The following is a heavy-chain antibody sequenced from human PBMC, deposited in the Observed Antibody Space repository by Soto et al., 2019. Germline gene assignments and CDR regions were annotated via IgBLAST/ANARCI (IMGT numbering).Heavy chain of an antibody. Sequence: EVQLVESGGGLVQPGGSLRLSCAASGFTVSGNHMTWVRQAPGKGLEWVSVIYSDGTTYYADSVKGRFTISRDNSKNTLYLQMNSLGAEDTAVYFCARGRPKDYWGQGTLVTVSS. CDR1: GFTVSGNH. J-gene: IGHJ4*02. CDR2: IYSDGTT. CDR3: ARGRPKDY. V-gene: IGHV3-66*01.